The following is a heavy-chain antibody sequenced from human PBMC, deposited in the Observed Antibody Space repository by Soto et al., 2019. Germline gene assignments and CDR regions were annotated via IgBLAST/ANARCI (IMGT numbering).Heavy chain of an antibody. J-gene: IGHJ2*01. CDR3: ATQGNWYFDL. CDR2: IFPGDSDA. V-gene: IGHV5-51*01. Sequence: GESLKISCKVSGYFFTSYWIAWVRQMPGKGLEWVGSIFPGDSDARYSPSFQGQVTMSVDKSITTAYLQWSSLKASDTAIYYCATQGNWYFDLWGRGTLVTVSS. CDR1: GYFFTSYW.